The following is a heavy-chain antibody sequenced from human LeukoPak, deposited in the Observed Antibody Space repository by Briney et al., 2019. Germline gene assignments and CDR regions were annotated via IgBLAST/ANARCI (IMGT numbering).Heavy chain of an antibody. CDR2: IKQDGSEK. Sequence: PGGSLRLSCAASGFTFSSYWMSWVRQAPGKGLEWVANIKQDGSEKYYADSVKGRFTISRDNSKNTLYLQMNSLRAEDTAVYYCAKARNWNDAMEAFDIWGQGTMVTVSS. CDR1: GFTFSSYW. J-gene: IGHJ3*02. V-gene: IGHV3-7*01. CDR3: AKARNWNDAMEAFDI. D-gene: IGHD1-20*01.